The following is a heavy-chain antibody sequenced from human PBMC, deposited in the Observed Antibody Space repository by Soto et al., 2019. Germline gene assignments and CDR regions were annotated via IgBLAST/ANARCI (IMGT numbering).Heavy chain of an antibody. CDR3: ARSTNWNYNWFDP. Sequence: SETLSLTCTVSGGSISSSSYYWVLIRQPPGKGLEWIGSIYYSGSTYYNPSLKSRVTISVDTSKNQFSLKLSSVTAADTAVYYCARSTNWNYNWFDPWGQGTLVTVSS. CDR2: IYYSGST. J-gene: IGHJ5*02. CDR1: GGSISSSSYY. V-gene: IGHV4-39*01. D-gene: IGHD1-7*01.